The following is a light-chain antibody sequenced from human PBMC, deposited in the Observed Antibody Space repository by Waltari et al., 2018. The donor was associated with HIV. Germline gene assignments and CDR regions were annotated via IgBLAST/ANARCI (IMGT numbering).Light chain of an antibody. CDR3: QNYDSAPVA. CDR2: ASS. Sequence: DIQMSQVPSSLSASVGDRVTITCRARRDISNDLAWYQQKPGEVPKLLIYASSTLRSGFPSRFRGSGSGTDFTLTSNGLQPEDVASKYCQNYDSAPVAFGQGTRLEI. CDR1: RDISND. J-gene: IGKJ5*01. V-gene: IGKV1-27*01.